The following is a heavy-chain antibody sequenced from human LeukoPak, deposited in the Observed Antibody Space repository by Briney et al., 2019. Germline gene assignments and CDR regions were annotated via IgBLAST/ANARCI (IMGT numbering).Heavy chain of an antibody. Sequence: GGSLRLSCAASGFTFSNYALSWVRQAPGKGLEWVAFIRYDGSNKYYADSVKGRFTISRDNSKNTLYLQMNSLRAEDTAVYYCAKDHCSSTSCYRTGAEYFQHWGQGTLVTVSS. CDR2: IRYDGSNK. V-gene: IGHV3-30*02. D-gene: IGHD2-2*01. J-gene: IGHJ1*01. CDR3: AKDHCSSTSCYRTGAEYFQH. CDR1: GFTFSNYA.